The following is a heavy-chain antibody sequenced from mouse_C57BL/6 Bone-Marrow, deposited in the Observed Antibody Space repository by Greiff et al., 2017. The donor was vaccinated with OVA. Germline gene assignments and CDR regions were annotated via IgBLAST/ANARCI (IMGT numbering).Heavy chain of an antibody. J-gene: IGHJ3*01. CDR3: ALLWAY. Sequence: QVQLKQPGAELVKPGASVKMSCKASGYTFTSYWITWVKQRPGHGLEWIGEILPGSGSTNYNEKFKGKATFTADTSSNTAYMQLSSLTTEDSAIYYCALLWAYWGQGTLVTVSA. CDR2: ILPGSGST. V-gene: IGHV1-9*01. CDR1: GYTFTSYW. D-gene: IGHD2-10*01.